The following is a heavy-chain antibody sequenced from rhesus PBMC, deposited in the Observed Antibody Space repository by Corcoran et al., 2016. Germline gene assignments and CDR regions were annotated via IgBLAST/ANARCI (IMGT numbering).Heavy chain of an antibody. CDR3: TSGGWSPYYFDY. CDR2: IYGSGARN. Sequence: QVQLQESGPGLVKPSETLPLTCAVSGASLSSNYWSWIRQAPGKGLAWIGRIYGSGARNDDNPALKSRVTISIDTSKNQFSRKLSAVTAADTAVYYCTSGGWSPYYFDYWGQGVLVTVSS. D-gene: IGHD6-37*01. J-gene: IGHJ4*01. CDR1: GASLSSNY. V-gene: IGHV4S2*01.